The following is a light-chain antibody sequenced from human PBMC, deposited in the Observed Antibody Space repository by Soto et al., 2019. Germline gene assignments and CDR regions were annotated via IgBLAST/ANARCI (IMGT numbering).Light chain of an antibody. V-gene: IGLV2-14*01. CDR1: SSDVGGYNY. J-gene: IGLJ2*01. CDR2: EVS. Sequence: QSALTQPASVSGSPGQSITISCTGTSSDVGGYNYVSWYQQHPGKAPELMIYEVSNRPSGVSNRFSGSKSGNTASLTMSGLQAEDEADYYCSSYTTSITLVFGGGTKLTVL. CDR3: SSYTTSITLV.